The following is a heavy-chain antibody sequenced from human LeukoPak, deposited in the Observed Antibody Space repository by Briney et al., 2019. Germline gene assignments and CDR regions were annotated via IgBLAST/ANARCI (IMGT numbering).Heavy chain of an antibody. CDR2: ISYDGSNK. J-gene: IGHJ4*02. D-gene: IGHD5-12*01. Sequence: GRSLRLPCAASGFTFSSYGMHWVRQAPGKGLEWVAVISYDGSNKYYADSVKGRFTISRDNSKNTLYLQMNSLRAEDTAVYYCAKDEYSGYDLGYWGQGTLVTVSS. CDR1: GFTFSSYG. CDR3: AKDEYSGYDLGY. V-gene: IGHV3-30*18.